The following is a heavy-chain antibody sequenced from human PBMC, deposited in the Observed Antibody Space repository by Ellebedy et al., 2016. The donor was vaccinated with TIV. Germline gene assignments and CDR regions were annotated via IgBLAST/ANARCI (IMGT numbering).Heavy chain of an antibody. Sequence: PGGSLRLSCAGSGITFSSYNMNWVRQAPGKGLEWVSSITGSTGFKKYADSVKGRFAISRDNAKNSLFLQMDSLRAEDTAVYYCARDRFLVPAISYGMDVWGQGTTVIVSS. V-gene: IGHV3-21*06. CDR1: GITFSSYN. D-gene: IGHD5-12*01. CDR3: ARDRFLVPAISYGMDV. CDR2: ITGSTGFK. J-gene: IGHJ6*02.